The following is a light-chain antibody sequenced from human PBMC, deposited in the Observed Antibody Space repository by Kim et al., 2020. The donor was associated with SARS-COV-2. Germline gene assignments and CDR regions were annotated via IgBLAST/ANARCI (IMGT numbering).Light chain of an antibody. J-gene: IGKJ5*01. CDR3: QQRSNWPPLT. CDR1: QSVNTY. V-gene: IGKV3-11*01. Sequence: EIVLTQSPGTLSLSPGERATLSCRASQSVNTYLAWYQHKPGQAPRLLIYDASNRATGIPARFSGSGSGTDFTLTISSLEPEDFAVYYCQQRSNWPPLTFGQGTRLEIK. CDR2: DAS.